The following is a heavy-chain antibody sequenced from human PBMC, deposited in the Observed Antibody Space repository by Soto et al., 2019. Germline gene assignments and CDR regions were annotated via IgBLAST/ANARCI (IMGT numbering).Heavy chain of an antibody. CDR2: LGFDGGGR. D-gene: IGHD1-26*01. CDR1: GFDFSTYG. CDR3: AREPVGPDYAMDV. Sequence: QMQLVESGGSVVQPGTSLRLSCAASGFDFSTYGMHWVRQTPGKGLEWVAVLGFDGGGRYYADSVKGRFTISRDNSKKMLYLQMDSLRAEDTALYYCAREPVGPDYAMDVWGQGTTVTVSS. J-gene: IGHJ6*02. V-gene: IGHV3-33*01.